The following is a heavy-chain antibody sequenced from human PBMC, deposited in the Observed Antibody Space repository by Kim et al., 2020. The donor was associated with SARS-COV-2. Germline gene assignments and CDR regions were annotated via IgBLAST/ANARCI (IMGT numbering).Heavy chain of an antibody. V-gene: IGHV7-4-1*01. CDR3: TRGSRTDWFALPDF. D-gene: IGHD3-10*01. CDR2: INTNTGDP. CDR1: GYTFNTHA. Sequence: ASVKVSCKTSGYTFNTHAMSWMRQAPGQGLEWMGWINTNTGDPIYAQAFTGRFVFSLDTSVSTAYLQIDSLKPEDTAIYYCTRGSRTDWFALPDFWGQGT. J-gene: IGHJ4*02.